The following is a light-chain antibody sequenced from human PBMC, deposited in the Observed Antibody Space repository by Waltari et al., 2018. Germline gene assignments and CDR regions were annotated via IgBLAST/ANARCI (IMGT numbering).Light chain of an antibody. Sequence: DFVMTQSPDSLAVSLGERATINRTSSQTILYSPTNRNYLAWYQHRPGQPPQLLIYWASVRASGVPDRFSGSGSGTDFTLTISSLQPEDVAVYYCQQYITTLTFGGGTKVEIK. J-gene: IGKJ4*01. CDR1: QTILYSPTNRNY. CDR3: QQYITTLT. V-gene: IGKV4-1*01. CDR2: WAS.